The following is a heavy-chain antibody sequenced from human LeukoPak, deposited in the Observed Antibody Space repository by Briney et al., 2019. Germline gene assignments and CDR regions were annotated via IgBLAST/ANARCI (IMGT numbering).Heavy chain of an antibody. V-gene: IGHV4-39*01. J-gene: IGHJ4*02. CDR1: GGSISTSPYY. Sequence: SETLSLTCSVSGGSISTSPYYWGWIRQPPRKGLEWIGDIYYSGNTYYNPSLKSRVTISVDTSKNQVSLKVTSVTAADTALYYCARRRTYDILTGYPQYYFDYRGQGALVTVSS. CDR2: IYYSGNT. CDR3: ARRRTYDILTGYPQYYFDY. D-gene: IGHD3-9*01.